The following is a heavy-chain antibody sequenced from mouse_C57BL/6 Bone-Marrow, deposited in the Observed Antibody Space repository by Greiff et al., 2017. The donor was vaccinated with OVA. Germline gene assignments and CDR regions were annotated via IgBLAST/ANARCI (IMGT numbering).Heavy chain of an antibody. CDR1: GFTFSSYG. V-gene: IGHV5-6*01. J-gene: IGHJ4*01. CDR3: AKHARLIDY. CDR2: ISSGVSYT. D-gene: IGHD1-1*01. Sequence: EVKLQESGGDLVKPGGSLKLSCAASGFTFSSYGMSWVRQTPDKRLEWVATISSGVSYTDYPYSVKGRFTISRDNAKNTRYLQMCSLKSEDTAMYYCAKHARLIDYWGQGTSVTVSS.